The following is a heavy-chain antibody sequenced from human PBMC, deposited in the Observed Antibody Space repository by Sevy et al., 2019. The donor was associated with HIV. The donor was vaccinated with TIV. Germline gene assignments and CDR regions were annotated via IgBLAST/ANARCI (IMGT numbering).Heavy chain of an antibody. CDR2: MKEDGSEK. V-gene: IGHV3-7*01. CDR3: VREGLGGFSYSLDC. J-gene: IGHJ4*02. D-gene: IGHD5-18*01. CDR1: GFTFSSYW. Sequence: GSLRLSCAASGFTFSSYWMSWVRQAPGKGLEWVATMKEDGSEKSYADSVKGRFTISRDNAKNSLYLQMNSLRVDDTALYYCVREGLGGFSYSLDCWGQGTLVTVSS.